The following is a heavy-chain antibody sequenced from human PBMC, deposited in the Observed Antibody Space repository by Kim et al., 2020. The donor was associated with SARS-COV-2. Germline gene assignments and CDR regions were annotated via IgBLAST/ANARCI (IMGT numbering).Heavy chain of an antibody. CDR2: IYTSGST. V-gene: IGHV4-4*07. CDR3: ARDQGGLSSSWRYYYYYYMDV. D-gene: IGHD6-13*01. Sequence: SETLSLTCTVSGGSISSYYWSWIRQPAGKGLEWIGRIYTSGSTNYNPSLKSRVTMSVDTSKNQFSLKLSSVTAADTAVYYCARDQGGLSSSWRYYYYYYMDVWGKGTTVTVSS. J-gene: IGHJ6*03. CDR1: GGSISSYY.